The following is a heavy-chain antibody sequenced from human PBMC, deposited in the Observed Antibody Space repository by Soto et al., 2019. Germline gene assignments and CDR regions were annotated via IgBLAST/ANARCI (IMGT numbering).Heavy chain of an antibody. D-gene: IGHD6-19*01. CDR1: GFTFSSYW. CDR2: IKQDGSEK. Sequence: PGGSLRLSCAASGFTFSSYWMSWVRQAPGKGLEWVANIKQDGSEKYYVDSVKGRFTISRDNAKNTLYLQMDSLRAVDTSVCYFAIRALRNIAVAGTIEYWGQGTLVTVSS. V-gene: IGHV3-7*05. J-gene: IGHJ4*02. CDR3: AIRALRNIAVAGTIEY.